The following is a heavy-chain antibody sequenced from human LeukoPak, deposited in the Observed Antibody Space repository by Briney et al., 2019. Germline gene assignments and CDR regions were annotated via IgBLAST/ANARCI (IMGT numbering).Heavy chain of an antibody. CDR3: ARGSIGYDFWSGYPNWFDP. D-gene: IGHD3-3*01. Sequence: TTSETLSLTCAVYGGSFSGYYWSWIRQPPGKGLEWIGEINHSGGTNYNPSLKSRVTISVDTSKNQFSLKLSSVTAADTAVYYCARGSIGYDFWSGYPNWFDPWGQGTLVTVSS. CDR2: INHSGGT. CDR1: GGSFSGYY. V-gene: IGHV4-34*01. J-gene: IGHJ5*02.